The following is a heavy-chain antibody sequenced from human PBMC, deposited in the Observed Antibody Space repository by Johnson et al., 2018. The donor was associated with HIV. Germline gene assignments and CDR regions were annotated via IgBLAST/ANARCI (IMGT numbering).Heavy chain of an antibody. J-gene: IGHJ3*02. CDR2: ISGGGDNP. V-gene: IGHV3-23*04. CDR1: GFTVSSNY. D-gene: IGHD3-16*02. Sequence: VQLVESGGGVVQPGGSLRLSCAASGFTVSSNYMSWVRQAPGKGLEWVSSISGGGDNPYYADSVKGRLTISRDNSKNTLYLQMNSLRAEDTAVYYCARDKRRLSDAFDIWGQGTMVTVSS. CDR3: ARDKRRLSDAFDI.